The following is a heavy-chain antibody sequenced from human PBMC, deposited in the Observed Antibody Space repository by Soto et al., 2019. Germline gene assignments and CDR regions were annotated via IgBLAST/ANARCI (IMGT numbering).Heavy chain of an antibody. CDR3: AGYCSSSICPEAHYFALEV. CDR2: ISDVGST. Sequence: PSETLSLTCTVSGGSVTNSSYYWGWIRQSPGKGLEWIGYISDVGSTNYNPSLKRRVTISVDTSKKQVSLKLSSVSAPDTARYFCAGYCSSSICPEAHYFALEVWGQGTTVTVSS. CDR1: GGSVTNSSYY. V-gene: IGHV4-61*01. J-gene: IGHJ6*02. D-gene: IGHD2-2*01.